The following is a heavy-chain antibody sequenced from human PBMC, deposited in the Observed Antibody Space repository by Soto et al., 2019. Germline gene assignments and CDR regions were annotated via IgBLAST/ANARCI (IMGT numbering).Heavy chain of an antibody. CDR2: ISGSGGST. D-gene: IGHD3-3*01. CDR3: AKDQKYGTIFGVVIITGFDY. CDR1: GFTFSSYA. Sequence: EVQLLESGGGLVQPGGSLRLSCAASGFTFSSYAMSWVRQAPGKGLEWVSAISGSGGSTYYADSVKGRFTISRDNSKNTLYLQMHSLRAEDTAVYYCAKDQKYGTIFGVVIITGFDYWGQGTLVTVSS. V-gene: IGHV3-23*01. J-gene: IGHJ4*02.